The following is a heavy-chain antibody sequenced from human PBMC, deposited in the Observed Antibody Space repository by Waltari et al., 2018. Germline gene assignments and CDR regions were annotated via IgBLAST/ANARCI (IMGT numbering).Heavy chain of an antibody. CDR3: ARGILSGGYYYGLDV. J-gene: IGHJ6*02. CDR1: GGSTSSSY. CDR2: IHNSGIT. D-gene: IGHD3-3*01. Sequence: QVQLQESGPGLVKPSETLSLTCTVSGGSTSSSYWRWIRQPPGKGLEWIGYIHNSGITNYNPSLKSRVAISVDTSKNQFSLKINSVTAADTAVYYCARGILSGGYYYGLDVWGQGTTVTVSS. V-gene: IGHV4-4*09.